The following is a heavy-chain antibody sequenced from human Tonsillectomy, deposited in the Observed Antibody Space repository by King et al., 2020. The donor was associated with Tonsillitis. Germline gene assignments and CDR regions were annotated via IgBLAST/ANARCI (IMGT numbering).Heavy chain of an antibody. CDR1: GFIFSSYA. CDR3: GGNWNGYSSSWFYYYYYMDV. V-gene: IGHV3-23*01. J-gene: IGHJ6*03. CDR2: ISNSGGIT. Sequence: VQLQESGGGLVQPGGSLRLSCAASGFIFSSYAMSWVRQAPGKGLEWVSAISNSGGITYYADSVKGRFTISRDNSKDTLYLQMNSLRVEDTAVYYCGGNWNGYSSSWFYYYYYMDVWGKGTTVTVSS. D-gene: IGHD6-6*01.